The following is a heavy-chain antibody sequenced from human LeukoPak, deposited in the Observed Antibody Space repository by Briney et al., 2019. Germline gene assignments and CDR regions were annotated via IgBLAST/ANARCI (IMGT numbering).Heavy chain of an antibody. CDR1: GFTFSSYA. D-gene: IGHD2-2*01. CDR2: IYSGGST. CDR3: ARSYQLPSRNWFDP. V-gene: IGHV3-66*01. J-gene: IGHJ5*02. Sequence: GSLRLSCAASGFTFSSYAMSWVRQAPGKGLEWVSVIYSGGSTYYADSVKGRFTISRDNSKNTLYLQMNSLRAEDTAVYYCARSYQLPSRNWFDPWGQGTLVTVSS.